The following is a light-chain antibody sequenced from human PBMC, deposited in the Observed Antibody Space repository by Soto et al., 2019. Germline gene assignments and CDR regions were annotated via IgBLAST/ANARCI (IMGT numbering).Light chain of an antibody. CDR1: QTINNY. CDR2: DAS. V-gene: IGKV3-11*01. Sequence: VLTQSPATLSLSPGERATLSCRASQTINNYLVWYQQKRGQAPRLLIYDASNRAPGIPARFSGSGSGTDFTLTISSLEPEDFALYYCQQRTNWPLTFGGGTQVDIK. J-gene: IGKJ4*01. CDR3: QQRTNWPLT.